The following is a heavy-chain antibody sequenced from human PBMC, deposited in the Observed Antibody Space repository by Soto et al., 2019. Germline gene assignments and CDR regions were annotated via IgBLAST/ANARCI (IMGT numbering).Heavy chain of an antibody. CDR3: ARGRVEYGSGWASGWATYFDY. CDR1: GFTFSAFA. J-gene: IGHJ4*02. Sequence: GGSLRLSCAASGFTFSAFAMFWVRQAPGKGLEYVSAISDNGVSPYYANSVKGRFTISKDNSGDTLYLQMGSLRAEDMAVYYCARGRVEYGSGWASGWATYFDYWGQGTLVTVSS. D-gene: IGHD6-19*01. CDR2: ISDNGVSP. V-gene: IGHV3-64*01.